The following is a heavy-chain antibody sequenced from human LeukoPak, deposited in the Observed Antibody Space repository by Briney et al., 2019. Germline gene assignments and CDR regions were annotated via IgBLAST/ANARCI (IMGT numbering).Heavy chain of an antibody. CDR1: GYTFTGYY. CDR2: INPNSGGT. Sequence: ASVKVSCKASGYTFTGYYMHWVRQAPGQGLEWMGWINPNSGGTNYAQKFRGWVTMTRDTSISTAYMELSRLRSDDTAVYYCASKSSGWLNAFDIWGQGTMVTVSS. J-gene: IGHJ3*02. CDR3: ASKSSGWLNAFDI. V-gene: IGHV1-2*04. D-gene: IGHD3-22*01.